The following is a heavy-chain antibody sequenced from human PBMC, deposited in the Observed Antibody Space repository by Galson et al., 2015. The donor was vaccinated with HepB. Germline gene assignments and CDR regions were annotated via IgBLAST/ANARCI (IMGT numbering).Heavy chain of an antibody. CDR3: ARGTWDGEEDYYGMDV. V-gene: IGHV1-69*04. CDR1: GGTFSSYA. D-gene: IGHD3-10*01. Sequence: SVKVSCKASGGTFSSYAISWVRQAPGRGLEWMGRIIPILGIANYAQKFQGRVTITADKSTSTAYMELSSLRSEDTAVYYCARGTWDGEEDYYGMDVWGQGTTVTVSS. J-gene: IGHJ6*02. CDR2: IIPILGIA.